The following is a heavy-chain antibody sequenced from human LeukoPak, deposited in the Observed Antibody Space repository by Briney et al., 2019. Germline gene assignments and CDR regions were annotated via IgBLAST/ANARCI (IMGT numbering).Heavy chain of an antibody. J-gene: IGHJ4*02. CDR3: ARATTIFDKYYFDY. V-gene: IGHV4-61*02. CDR2: IYTSGST. Sequence: SETLSLTCTVSGGSISSGSYYWSWIRQPAGKGLEWIGRIYTSGSTNYNPSLKSRVTISVDTSKNQFSLKLSSVTAADTAVYYCARATTIFDKYYFDYWGQGTLVTVSP. D-gene: IGHD3-9*01. CDR1: GGSISSGSYY.